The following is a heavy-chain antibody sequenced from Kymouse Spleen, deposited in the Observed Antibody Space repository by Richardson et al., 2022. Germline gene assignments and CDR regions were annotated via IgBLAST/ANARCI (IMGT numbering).Heavy chain of an antibody. Sequence: QVQLQESGPGLVKPSQTLSLTCTVSGGSISSGGYYWSWIRQHPGKGLEWIGYIYYSGSTYYNPSLKSRVTISVDTSKNQFSLKLSSVTAADTAVYYCARRRYDILTGYYPYYYYYGMDVWGQGTTVTVSS. CDR1: GGSISSGGYY. D-gene: IGHD3-9*01. CDR2: IYYSGST. CDR3: ARRRYDILTGYYPYYYYYGMDV. V-gene: IGHV4-31*03. J-gene: IGHJ6*02.